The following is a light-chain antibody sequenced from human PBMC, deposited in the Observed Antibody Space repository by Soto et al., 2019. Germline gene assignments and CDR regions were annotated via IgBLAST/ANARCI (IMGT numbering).Light chain of an antibody. CDR2: DVS. CDR3: CSYAGSYTYV. CDR1: SXDVGGYNY. V-gene: IGLV2-11*01. J-gene: IGLJ1*01. Sequence: QSVLTQPRSVSGSPGQSVTISCTGTSXDVGGYNYVSWYQQHPGKAPKLMIYDVSKWPSGVPDRFSGSKSGNTASLTISGLQAEDEADYYCCSYAGSYTYVFGTGTKVTVL.